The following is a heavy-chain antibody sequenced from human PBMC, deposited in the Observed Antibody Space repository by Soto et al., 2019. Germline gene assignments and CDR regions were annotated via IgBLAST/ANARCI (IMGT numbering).Heavy chain of an antibody. CDR3: ARDHIDYDSSDPAPQFAY. Sequence: QVQLVQSGAEVKKPGASVKVSCKASGYTFTSYYMHWVRQAPGQGLEWMGIINPSGGSTSYAQKFQGRVTMNRDTYTSTVYMELSSMRSEDTAVYYCARDHIDYDSSDPAPQFAYWGQGTLVTVSS. D-gene: IGHD3-22*01. J-gene: IGHJ4*02. CDR1: GYTFTSYY. CDR2: INPSGGST. V-gene: IGHV1-46*01.